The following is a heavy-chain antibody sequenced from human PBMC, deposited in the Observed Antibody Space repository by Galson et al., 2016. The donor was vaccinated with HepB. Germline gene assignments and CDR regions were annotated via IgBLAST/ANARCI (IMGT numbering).Heavy chain of an antibody. D-gene: IGHD1-1*01. Sequence: SLRLSCAASGFTSSNYVMHWVRQAPGKGLVWVSRINPEGIGIYTLYADYVKGRFTISRDNAKNTLYLDMTSLRADDAGVYYCARDLNWKLFDYWGQGNLVTVSS. V-gene: IGHV3-74*01. CDR3: ARDLNWKLFDY. J-gene: IGHJ4*02. CDR1: GFTSSNYV. CDR2: INPEGIGIYT.